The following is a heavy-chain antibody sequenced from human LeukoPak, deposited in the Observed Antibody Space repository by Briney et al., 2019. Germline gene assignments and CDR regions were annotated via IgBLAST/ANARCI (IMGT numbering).Heavy chain of an antibody. CDR1: GFTFRIFW. CDR2: IKENVREE. CDR3: ARVGADLRNYYTDV. J-gene: IGHJ6*03. V-gene: IGHV3-7*01. Sequence: GGCLRLSSAASGFTFRIFWRNWVRRTPGNGPEWVATIKENVREEYYVGSVKGRFTISRDNAKNSLYLQMNSLRAEDTAVYYCARVGADLRNYYTDVWGKGTTVTVSS.